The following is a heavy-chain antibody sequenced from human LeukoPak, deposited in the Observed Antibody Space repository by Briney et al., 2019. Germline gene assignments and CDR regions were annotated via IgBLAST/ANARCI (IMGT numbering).Heavy chain of an antibody. V-gene: IGHV3-66*01. J-gene: IGHJ4*02. CDR2: TYSGGTT. CDR1: GFSVSNTY. Sequence: GGSLRLSCAASGFSVSNTYMGWVRQAPEKGLEWVSVTYSGGTTFYADSVRGRVTISRDSSKNTLYLQVNSLRAEDTAIYYCASRSKYGDYFDYWGQGTLITVSS. CDR3: ASRSKYGDYFDY. D-gene: IGHD4-17*01.